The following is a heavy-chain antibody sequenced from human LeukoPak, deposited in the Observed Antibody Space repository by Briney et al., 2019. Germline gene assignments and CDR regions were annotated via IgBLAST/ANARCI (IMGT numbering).Heavy chain of an antibody. CDR1: GCTFSSYT. V-gene: IGHV1-69*02. CDR3: ARVVMDSSGYYRYYFDY. Sequence: ASVKVSCKASGCTFSSYTISWVRQAPGQGLEWMGRIIPILGIANYAQKFQGRVTITADKSTSTAYMELSSLRSEDTAVYYCARVVMDSSGYYRYYFDYWGQGTLVTVSS. CDR2: IIPILGIA. D-gene: IGHD3-22*01. J-gene: IGHJ4*02.